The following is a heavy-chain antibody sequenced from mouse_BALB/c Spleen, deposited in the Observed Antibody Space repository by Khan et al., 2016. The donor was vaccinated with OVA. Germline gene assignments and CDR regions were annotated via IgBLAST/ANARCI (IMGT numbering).Heavy chain of an antibody. CDR2: IYPGSGNT. CDR3: ARGNYYASTAWFGY. Sequence: QVQLQQSGPELVKPGASVKISCKASGYIFKDYYINWVKQKPGQGLEWIGWIYPGSGNTKYNENFKGKATLTVDTSSSTAYMQLSSLTSEDTAVYFCARGNYYASTAWFGYWGQGPLVTVST. D-gene: IGHD1-1*01. V-gene: IGHV1-84*02. J-gene: IGHJ3*01. CDR1: GYIFKDYY.